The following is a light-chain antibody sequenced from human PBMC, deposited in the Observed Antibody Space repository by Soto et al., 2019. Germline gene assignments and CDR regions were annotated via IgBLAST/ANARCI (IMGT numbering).Light chain of an antibody. CDR3: QQYGSSPRYT. CDR2: GAS. V-gene: IGKV3-20*01. J-gene: IGKJ2*01. Sequence: EIVLTQSPGTLSLSPGERATLSCRASQSVSSNYLAWYQQKPGQAPRLLMYGASNRATGIPDRFSGSGSGTDFTLTISRLEPEDFAVYYCQQYGSSPRYTFGQGTKLEIK. CDR1: QSVSSNY.